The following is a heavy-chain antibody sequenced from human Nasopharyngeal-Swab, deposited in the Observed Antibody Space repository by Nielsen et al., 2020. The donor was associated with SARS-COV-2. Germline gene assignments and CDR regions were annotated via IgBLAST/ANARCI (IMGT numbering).Heavy chain of an antibody. J-gene: IGHJ4*02. CDR3: TLCGGSCYSGRYY. V-gene: IGHV3-73*01. D-gene: IGHD2-15*01. CDR2: IRIKGNNYET. Sequence: GGSLRLSCAASGFTFSDSAIPWVRQASVKGLEWVVRIRIKGNNYETAYAASVKGTFTIFRVDPTNTAHLHINNLKTEDTAMYYCTLCGGSCYSGRYYWGKGTLVTVSS. CDR1: GFTFSDSA.